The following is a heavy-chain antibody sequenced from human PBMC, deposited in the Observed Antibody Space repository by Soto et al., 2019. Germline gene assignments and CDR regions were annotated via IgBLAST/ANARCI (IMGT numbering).Heavy chain of an antibody. Sequence: QVQLVQSGAEVKKPGSSVKVSCKASGVTFSSYAISWVRQAPGQGLEWMGGIIPIFGTANYAQKFQGRVKITADESTSTAYMERSSRISEDTAVYYCARGGDPDAFDIWGQGTMVTVSS. CDR2: IIPIFGTA. CDR3: ARGGDPDAFDI. CDR1: GVTFSSYA. V-gene: IGHV1-69*01. D-gene: IGHD2-21*02. J-gene: IGHJ3*02.